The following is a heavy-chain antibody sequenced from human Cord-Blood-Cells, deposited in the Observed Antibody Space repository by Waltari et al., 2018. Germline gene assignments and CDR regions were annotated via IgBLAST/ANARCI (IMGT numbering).Heavy chain of an antibody. D-gene: IGHD1-26*01. CDR3: ARGGGSYYNWFDP. J-gene: IGHJ5*02. V-gene: IGHV4-34*01. Sequence: QVQLQQWGAGLLKPSETLSLTCAVYGGSSSGYYWSWIRQPPGKGLEWIGEINHSGSTNYNPSLKSRVTISVDTSKNQFSLKLSSVTAADTAVYYCARGGGSYYNWFDPWGQGTLVTVSS. CDR1: GGSSSGYY. CDR2: INHSGST.